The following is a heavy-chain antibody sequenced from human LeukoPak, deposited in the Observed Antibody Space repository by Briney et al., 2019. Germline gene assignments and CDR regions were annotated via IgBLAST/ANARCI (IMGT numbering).Heavy chain of an antibody. CDR2: IDPDTGGT. V-gene: IGHV1-2*02. J-gene: IGHJ5*02. D-gene: IGHD1-1*01. CDR1: GYTFTGNL. Sequence: ASVKVSCKASGYTFTGNLIHWVRQAPGQGLEWMGWIDPDTGGTHYAQKFRDRVTVTSDTAISTAYMELNMLTSDGTAVYFCAREVQGFDTWGQGTLVTVSS. CDR3: AREVQGFDT.